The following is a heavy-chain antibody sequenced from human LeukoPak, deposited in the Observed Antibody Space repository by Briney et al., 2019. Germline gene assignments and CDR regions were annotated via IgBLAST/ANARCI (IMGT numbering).Heavy chain of an antibody. J-gene: IGHJ4*02. D-gene: IGHD5-12*01. CDR3: TRDWRNLGYDY. CDR1: GYTLSAYW. Sequence: GGSLRLSCAASGYTLSAYWMHWVRQAPGKGLMWVSRIEGDGNRITYADSVKGRFTISRDNAKNTLYLQMNSLRAEDTAVYYCTRDWRNLGYDYWGQGTLVTVSS. V-gene: IGHV3-74*01. CDR2: IEGDGNRI.